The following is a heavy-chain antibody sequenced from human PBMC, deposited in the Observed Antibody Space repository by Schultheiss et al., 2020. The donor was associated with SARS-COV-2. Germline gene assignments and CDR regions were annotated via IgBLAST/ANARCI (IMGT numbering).Heavy chain of an antibody. Sequence: GSLRLSCTVSGGSISSYYWSWIRQPPGKGLECIGYIYYSGSTNYNPSLKSRVTISVDTSKNQFSLKLSSVTAADTAVYYCARGSRDTAMAAFGYWGQGTLVTVSS. CDR1: GGSISSYY. J-gene: IGHJ4*02. D-gene: IGHD5-18*01. CDR3: ARGSRDTAMAAFGY. V-gene: IGHV4-59*01. CDR2: IYYSGST.